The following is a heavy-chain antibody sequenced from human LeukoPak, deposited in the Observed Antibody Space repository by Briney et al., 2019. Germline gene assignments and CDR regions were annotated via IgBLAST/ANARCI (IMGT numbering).Heavy chain of an antibody. V-gene: IGHV3-30-3*01. CDR2: ISYDGSNK. CDR1: GFTFNSYT. J-gene: IGHJ4*02. CDR3: AKTEGRSYLCDY. Sequence: GRSLRLSCAASGFTFNSYTMHWVRQAPGKGLEWVAVISYDGSNKYYADSVKGRFTISRDNSKNTLYLQMNSLRAEDTAVYYCAKTEGRSYLCDYWGQGTLVTVSS. D-gene: IGHD1-26*01.